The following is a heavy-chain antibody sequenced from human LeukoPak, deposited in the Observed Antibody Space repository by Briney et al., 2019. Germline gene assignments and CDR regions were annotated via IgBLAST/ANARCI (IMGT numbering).Heavy chain of an antibody. V-gene: IGHV4-59*11. CDR2: IYYSGST. D-gene: IGHD2-2*02. CDR1: GGSISSHY. CDR3: ASVHCSSTSCYNGDYYMDV. J-gene: IGHJ6*03. Sequence: ASETLSLTCTVSGGSISSHYWSWIRQPPGKGLEWIGYIYYSGSTNYNPSLKSRVTISVDTSKNQFSLKLSSVTAADTAVYYCASVHCSSTSCYNGDYYMDVWGKGTTVTVSS.